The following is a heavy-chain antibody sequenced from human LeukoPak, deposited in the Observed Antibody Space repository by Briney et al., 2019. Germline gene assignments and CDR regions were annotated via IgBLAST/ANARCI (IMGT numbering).Heavy chain of an antibody. CDR3: ARGRGGTVVRGYLDY. D-gene: IGHD3-10*01. CDR2: MNSNSGNT. J-gene: IGHJ4*02. Sequence: ASVKVSCKASGYTFTNYDIMWLRQATGQGPEWMGWMNSNSGNTGYAQKLQGRVTMTRDTSINTAYMELHSLTSEDTAVYYCARGRGGTVVRGYLDYWGQGTLVTVSS. CDR1: GYTFTNYD. V-gene: IGHV1-8*01.